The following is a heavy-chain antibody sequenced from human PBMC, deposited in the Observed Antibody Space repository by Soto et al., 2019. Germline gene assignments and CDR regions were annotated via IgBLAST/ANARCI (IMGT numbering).Heavy chain of an antibody. V-gene: IGHV4-31*03. Sequence: QVQLQESGPGLAKPSQTLSLTCTVSGGSISSGGYYWSWIRQHPGKGLEWIGYIYYSGSTYYNPSLKSRVTISVDTSKNQFSMKLSSVTAADTAVYYCARGWAARSSMDYWGQGTLVTVSS. CDR2: IYYSGST. CDR1: GGSISSGGYY. J-gene: IGHJ4*02. CDR3: ARGWAARSSMDY. D-gene: IGHD6-6*01.